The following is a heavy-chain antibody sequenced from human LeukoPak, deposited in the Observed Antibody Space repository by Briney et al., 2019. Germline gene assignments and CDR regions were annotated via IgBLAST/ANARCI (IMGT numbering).Heavy chain of an antibody. V-gene: IGHV1-69*05. D-gene: IGHD2-2*01. CDR2: IIPIFGTA. CDR3: ARSSGCCSSTSCYRRDYYYYYYMDV. Sequence: GASVKVSCKASGGTFSSYAISWVRQAPGQGLEWMGGIIPIFGTANYAQKFQGRVTITTDESTSTAYMELSSLRSEDTAVYYCARSSGCCSSTSCYRRDYYYYYYMDVWGKGTTVTVSS. CDR1: GGTFSSYA. J-gene: IGHJ6*03.